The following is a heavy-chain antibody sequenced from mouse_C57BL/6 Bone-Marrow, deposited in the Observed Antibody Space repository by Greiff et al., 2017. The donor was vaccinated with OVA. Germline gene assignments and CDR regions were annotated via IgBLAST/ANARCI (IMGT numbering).Heavy chain of an antibody. J-gene: IGHJ3*01. V-gene: IGHV1-61*01. Sequence: QVQLKQPGAELVRPGSSVKLSCKASGYTFTSYWMDWVKQRPGQGLEWIGNIYPSDSETHYNQKFKDKATLTVDKSSSTAYMQLSSLASEDSAVYYCASTAQASGFAGWGQGTLVTVS. CDR3: ASTAQASGFAG. CDR1: GYTFTSYW. CDR2: IYPSDSET. D-gene: IGHD3-2*02.